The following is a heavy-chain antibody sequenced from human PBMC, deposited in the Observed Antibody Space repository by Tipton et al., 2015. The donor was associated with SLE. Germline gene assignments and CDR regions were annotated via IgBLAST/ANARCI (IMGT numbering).Heavy chain of an antibody. D-gene: IGHD3-22*01. CDR2: IDHSGST. Sequence: TLSLTCAVYGGSISSRNWWSWIRQPPGKGLEWIGEIDHSGSTNYNPSLESRVTISIDKSRNQFSLKLNSVTAADTALYYCARVFWRYDSGGPLGGFDLWGQGAMVAVSS. CDR1: GGSISSRNW. CDR3: ARVFWRYDSGGPLGGFDL. V-gene: IGHV4-4*02. J-gene: IGHJ3*01.